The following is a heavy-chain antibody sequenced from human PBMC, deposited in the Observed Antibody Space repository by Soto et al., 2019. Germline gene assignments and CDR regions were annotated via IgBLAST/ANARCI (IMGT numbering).Heavy chain of an antibody. J-gene: IGHJ4*02. Sequence: QITLKESGPTLVKPTQTLTLTCTFSGFSLSTSGVGVGWIRQPPGKALEWLALIYWDDDKRYSPSLKSRLTITKDTSKNQVVLTMTNMDPVDTATYYCAHSLKADYCDYAPFDYWGQGTLVTVSS. CDR3: AHSLKADYCDYAPFDY. CDR1: GFSLSTSGVG. D-gene: IGHD4-17*01. V-gene: IGHV2-5*02. CDR2: IYWDDDK.